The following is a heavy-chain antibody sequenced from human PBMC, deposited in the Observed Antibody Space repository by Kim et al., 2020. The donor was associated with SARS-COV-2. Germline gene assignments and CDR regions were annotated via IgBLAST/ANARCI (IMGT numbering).Heavy chain of an antibody. V-gene: IGHV3-20*03. J-gene: IGHJ6*02. Sequence: SVKGRFTISRDNAKNSLYLQMNSLGAEDTALYYCARVYSGYGHYYYYGMDVWGQGTTVTVSS. D-gene: IGHD5-12*01. CDR3: ARVYSGYGHYYYYGMDV.